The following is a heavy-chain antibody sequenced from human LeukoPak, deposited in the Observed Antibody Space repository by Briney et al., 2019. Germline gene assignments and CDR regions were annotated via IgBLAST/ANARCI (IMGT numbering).Heavy chain of an antibody. CDR2: ISSSSSTI. CDR3: ARDDSSGYQDY. D-gene: IGHD3-22*01. V-gene: IGHV3-48*01. CDR1: GFTFSSYS. J-gene: IGHJ4*02. Sequence: GGSLRLSCAASGFTFSSYSMNWVRQAPGKGLEWVSYISSSSSTIYYADSVKGRFTISRDNAKNSLYLQMNSLRAEDTAVYYCARDDSSGYQDYWGQGTLVTVSS.